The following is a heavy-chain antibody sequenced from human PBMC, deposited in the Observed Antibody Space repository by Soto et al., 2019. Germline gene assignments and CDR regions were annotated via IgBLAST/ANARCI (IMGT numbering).Heavy chain of an antibody. D-gene: IGHD5-12*01. CDR1: GYTFTSYG. Sequence: ASVKVSCKASGYTFTSYGISWVRQAPGQGLEWMGWISPYNGKTIYAQKLQGRVTMTTDTSTNTAYMELSSLRSEDTAAYYCATGGDGYNPQSAEYFQHWGQGTLVTVSS. J-gene: IGHJ1*01. V-gene: IGHV1-18*01. CDR3: ATGGDGYNPQSAEYFQH. CDR2: ISPYNGKT.